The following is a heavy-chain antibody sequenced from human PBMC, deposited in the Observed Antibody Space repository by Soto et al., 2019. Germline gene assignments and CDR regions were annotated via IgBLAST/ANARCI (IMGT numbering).Heavy chain of an antibody. V-gene: IGHV4-59*01. CDR1: GGSIRSYY. CDR2: IFHSGGT. J-gene: IGHJ4*02. D-gene: IGHD3-3*01. CDR3: ARASIFGVVLFDY. Sequence: ETLSLTCTVSGGSIRSYYWSWIRQPPGKGLEWIGYIFHSGGTNYNPSLKSRVTISVDTSKNQFSLNLSSVTAADAAVYYCARASIFGVVLFDYWGQGSLVTVSS.